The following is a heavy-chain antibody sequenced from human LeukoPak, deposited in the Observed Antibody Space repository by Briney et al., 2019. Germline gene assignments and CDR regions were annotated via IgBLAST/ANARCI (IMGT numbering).Heavy chain of an antibody. CDR3: ETRRDGYNYFYST. CDR1: GYSFTGYY. D-gene: IGHD5-24*01. V-gene: IGHV1-2*02. Sequence: EASVKVSCKASGYSFTGYYNYWVRQAPGQGLEWMGWVNPHSGGTNYAQKYQGKVSMTRDTSISTDYMELSRIRSDGTAVYCCETRRDGYNYFYSTGGQGTLVTVSS. CDR2: VNPHSGGT. J-gene: IGHJ4*02.